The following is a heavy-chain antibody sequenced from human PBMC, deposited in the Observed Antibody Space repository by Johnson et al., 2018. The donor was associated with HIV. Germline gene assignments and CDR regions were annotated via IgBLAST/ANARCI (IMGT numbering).Heavy chain of an antibody. V-gene: IGHV3-7*04. CDR3: ARCIFDAFDI. CDR2: VNQDGSEK. J-gene: IGHJ3*02. D-gene: IGHD3-3*02. CDR1: GFTFNSYW. Sequence: VYLVESGGGLVKPGGSLRLSCAASGFTFNSYWMSWVRQAPGKGLEWMANVNQDGSEKYYVDSVKGRFTISRDNAKNSLYLQMNSLRAEDTAVYYCARCIFDAFDIWGQGTMVTVSS.